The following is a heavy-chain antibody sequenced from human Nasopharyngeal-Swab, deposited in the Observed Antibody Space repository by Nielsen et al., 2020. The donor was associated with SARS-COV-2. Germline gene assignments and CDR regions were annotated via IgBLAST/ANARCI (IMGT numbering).Heavy chain of an antibody. D-gene: IGHD2-8*02. V-gene: IGHV4-39*07. CDR2: ISYSGST. J-gene: IGHJ5*02. CDR1: GGSISTTNSN. CDR3: ARDLGYAFTGRGVNWFDP. Sequence: SETLSLTCTVSGGSISTTNSNWAWIRQSPGKGLQCIGTISYSGSTYYKPSLNSRVTITLDTSKNQFFLRLSSVTAAGTAVYYCARDLGYAFTGRGVNWFDPWGQGTLVTVSS.